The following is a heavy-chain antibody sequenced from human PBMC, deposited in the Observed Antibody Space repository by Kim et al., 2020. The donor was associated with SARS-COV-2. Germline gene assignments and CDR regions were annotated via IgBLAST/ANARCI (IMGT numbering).Heavy chain of an antibody. V-gene: IGHV3-21*06. D-gene: IGHD3-3*01. CDR3: ARTPAHYDFWSGYYFNMDV. Sequence: GRFTISRENAKNSLYLQMNSLRAEDTAVYYCARTPAHYDFWSGYYFNMDVWGKGTTVTVSS. J-gene: IGHJ6*03.